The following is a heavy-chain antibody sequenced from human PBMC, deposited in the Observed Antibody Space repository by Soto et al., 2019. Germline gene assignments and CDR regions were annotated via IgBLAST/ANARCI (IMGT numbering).Heavy chain of an antibody. J-gene: IGHJ3*02. V-gene: IGHV4-34*01. Sequence: PSETLSLTCAVYGGSFSGYYWSWIRQPPGKGLEWIGEINHSGSTNYNPSLKSRVTISVDTSKNQFSLKLSSVTAADTAVYYCARGRMYYYDSSGLRSRKKYDAFDIWGQGTMVTVS. CDR2: INHSGST. D-gene: IGHD3-22*01. CDR1: GGSFSGYY. CDR3: ARGRMYYYDSSGLRSRKKYDAFDI.